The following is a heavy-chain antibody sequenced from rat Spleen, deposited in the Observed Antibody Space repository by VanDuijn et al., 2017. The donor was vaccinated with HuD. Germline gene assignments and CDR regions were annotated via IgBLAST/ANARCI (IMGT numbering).Heavy chain of an antibody. J-gene: IGHJ2*01. Sequence: EVQLVESGGGLVQPGRSLKLSCAASGFTFSNYGMHWIRQAPTKGLEWVASISPSGISTFYRDPVKGRFYISRDNAKSILYLQMDSLRSEDTATYYFATDYYDGYYHVPFDYWGQGVMVTVSS. D-gene: IGHD1-12*03. CDR1: GFTFSNYG. CDR2: ISPSGIST. V-gene: IGHV5-19*01. CDR3: ATDYYDGYYHVPFDY.